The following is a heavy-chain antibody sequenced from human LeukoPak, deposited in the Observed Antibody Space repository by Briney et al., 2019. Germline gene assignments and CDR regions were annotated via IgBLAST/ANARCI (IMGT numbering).Heavy chain of an antibody. CDR1: GFTFDDYA. CDR2: ISGDGGST. J-gene: IGHJ4*02. Sequence: GGSLRLSCAASGFTFDDYAMHWVRQAPGKGLEWVSLISGDGGSTYYADSVKGRFTISRDNSKNSLYLQMNSLRTEDTALYYCAKDITLRGVAGQFDYWGQGTLVTVSS. V-gene: IGHV3-43*02. D-gene: IGHD6-19*01. CDR3: AKDITLRGVAGQFDY.